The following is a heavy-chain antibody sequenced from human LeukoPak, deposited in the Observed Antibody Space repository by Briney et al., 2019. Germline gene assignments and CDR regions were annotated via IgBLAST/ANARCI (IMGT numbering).Heavy chain of an antibody. J-gene: IGHJ4*02. Sequence: GALRPSWGASGITFRGPSMNWVRQSPGKGLGWVSFICSSSSTINYADSVKGRFTISRDNSKNTLYLQMNSLRAEDTAVYYCAKDGDYVWGSLYYFDYWGQGTLVTVSS. CDR3: AKDGDYVWGSLYYFDY. V-gene: IGHV3-48*01. D-gene: IGHD3-16*01. CDR2: ICSSSSTI. CDR1: GITFRGPS.